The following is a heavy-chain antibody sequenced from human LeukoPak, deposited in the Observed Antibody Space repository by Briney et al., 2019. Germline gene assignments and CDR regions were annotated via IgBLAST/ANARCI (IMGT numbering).Heavy chain of an antibody. D-gene: IGHD3-3*01. Sequence: GASVKVSCKASGGTFSSYAISWVRQAPGQGLEWMGIINPSGGSTSYAQKFQGRVTMTTDTSTSTAYMELRSLRSDDTAVYYCARVSGLKDFWSGYYMSWFDPWGQGTLVTVSS. CDR3: ARVSGLKDFWSGYYMSWFDP. V-gene: IGHV1-46*01. CDR1: GGTFSSYA. J-gene: IGHJ5*02. CDR2: INPSGGST.